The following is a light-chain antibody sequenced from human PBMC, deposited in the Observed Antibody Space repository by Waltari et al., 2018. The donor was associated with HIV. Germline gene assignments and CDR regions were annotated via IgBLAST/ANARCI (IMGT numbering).Light chain of an antibody. CDR2: GAS. V-gene: IGKV3-20*01. J-gene: IGKJ1*01. CDR1: QSVSNSY. CDR3: QQYGSSPPRT. Sequence: EIVLTQSPGTLSLSPGQRATLSCRASQSVSNSYLAWYQQKPGQAPRLLIYGASSRATGIPDMFSGSGSGTDFTLIISRLEPEDFAVYYCQQYGSSPPRTFGQGTKVEIK.